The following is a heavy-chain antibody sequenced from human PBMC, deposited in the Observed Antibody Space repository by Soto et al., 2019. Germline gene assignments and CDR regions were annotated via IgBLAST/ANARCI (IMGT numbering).Heavy chain of an antibody. D-gene: IGHD3-10*01. Sequence: EVQLVESGGGLVQPGGSLRLSCAASGFTLSGRSMHWVRQAPGKGLVWVSGIDNAGTDSTYADSVKGRFTSSRDNAKKLRYLQMNSLRVEDTAVYYCARGWFGPDVWGKGTTVTVSS. CDR3: ARGWFGPDV. CDR2: IDNAGTDS. V-gene: IGHV3-74*01. CDR1: GFTLSGRS. J-gene: IGHJ6*04.